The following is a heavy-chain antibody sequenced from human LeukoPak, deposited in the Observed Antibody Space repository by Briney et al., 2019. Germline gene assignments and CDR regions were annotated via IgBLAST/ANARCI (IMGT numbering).Heavy chain of an antibody. Sequence: GGSLRLSCRVSGFTFNTYWMHWVRQAPGKGLVWVSRMNNDGRVISYADSVKGRFTNSRDNAKNTLYLQMNSLRAEDTAVYYCAREFEATGFWALDYWGQGTLVTASS. CDR1: GFTFNTYW. V-gene: IGHV3-74*01. D-gene: IGHD3-16*01. CDR3: AREFEATGFWALDY. J-gene: IGHJ4*02. CDR2: MNNDGRVI.